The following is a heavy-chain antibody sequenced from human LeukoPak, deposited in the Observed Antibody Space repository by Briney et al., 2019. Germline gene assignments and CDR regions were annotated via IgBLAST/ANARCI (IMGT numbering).Heavy chain of an antibody. Sequence: SVKVSCKASGGTFSSYAISWVRQAPGQGLEWMGRIIPILGIANYAQKFQGRVTITADKSTSTAYMELSSLRSEDTAVYYCARDPSIAVAGGDYWGQGTLVTVSS. CDR1: GGTFSSYA. D-gene: IGHD6-19*01. V-gene: IGHV1-69*04. CDR2: IIPILGIA. J-gene: IGHJ4*02. CDR3: ARDPSIAVAGGDY.